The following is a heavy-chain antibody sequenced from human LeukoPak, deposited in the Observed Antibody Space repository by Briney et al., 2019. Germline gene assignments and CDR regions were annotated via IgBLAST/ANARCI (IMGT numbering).Heavy chain of an antibody. CDR1: GFTFSSYA. CDR2: ISGSGGST. V-gene: IGHV3-23*01. Sequence: PGGSLRLSCAASGFTFSSYAMSWVRQAPGKGLEWVSAISGSGGSTYYADSVKGRFTISRDNSKNTLYLQMNSLRAEDTAVYYCAKDLRYSSGWYYYYYGMDVWGQGTTVTVPS. J-gene: IGHJ6*02. D-gene: IGHD6-19*01. CDR3: AKDLRYSSGWYYYYYGMDV.